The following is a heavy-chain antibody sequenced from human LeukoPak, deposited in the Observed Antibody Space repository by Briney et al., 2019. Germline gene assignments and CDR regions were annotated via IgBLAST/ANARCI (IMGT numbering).Heavy chain of an antibody. Sequence: ASVKVSCKASGYTFTSYGISWLRQAPGQGLEWMGWINPYNANTNYAQKLQGRVTMTTDTSTSTAYMEVRSLRSDDTAVYYCATISGSFEYLDYWGQGTLVTVSS. CDR1: GYTFTSYG. CDR3: ATISGSFEYLDY. J-gene: IGHJ4*02. D-gene: IGHD1-26*01. CDR2: INPYNANT. V-gene: IGHV1-18*01.